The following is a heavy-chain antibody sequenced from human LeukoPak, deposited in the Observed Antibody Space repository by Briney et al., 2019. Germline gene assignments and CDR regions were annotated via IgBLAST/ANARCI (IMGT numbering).Heavy chain of an antibody. CDR2: ISGSGGST. CDR1: GFTFSSYA. CDR3: ANNYDSSGYSGEYYFDY. J-gene: IGHJ4*02. V-gene: IGHV3-23*01. Sequence: GGSLRLSCAASGFTFSSYAMSWVRQAPGKGLEWVSAISGSGGSTYYADSVKGRSTISRDNSKNTLYLQMNSLRAENTAVYSCANNYDSSGYSGEYYFDYWGQGTLVTVSS. D-gene: IGHD3-22*01.